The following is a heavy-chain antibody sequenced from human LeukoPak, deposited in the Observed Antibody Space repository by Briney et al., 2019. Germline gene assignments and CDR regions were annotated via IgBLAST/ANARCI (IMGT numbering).Heavy chain of an antibody. V-gene: IGHV4-30-2*01. Sequence: SETLSLTCTVSGGSISGNSYYWSWIRQPLGKGLEWIGYIYHSGSTYYNPSLKSRVTISVDRSKNHFSLKLSSVTAADTAVYFCASRNTLLRAYTFDLWGQGTMVTVSS. CDR2: IYHSGST. CDR1: GGSISGNSYY. CDR3: ASRNTLLRAYTFDL. D-gene: IGHD3-10*01. J-gene: IGHJ3*01.